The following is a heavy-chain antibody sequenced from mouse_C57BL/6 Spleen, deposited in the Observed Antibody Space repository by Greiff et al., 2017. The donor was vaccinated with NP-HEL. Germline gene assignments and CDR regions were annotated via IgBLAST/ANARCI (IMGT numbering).Heavy chain of an antibody. CDR3: ARGQLRLHDY. Sequence: EVQRVESGGGLVKPGGSLKLSCAASGFTFSDYGMHWVRQAPEKGLEWVAYISSGSSTIYYADTVKGRFTISRDNAKNTLFLQRTSLRSEDTAVYYCARGQLRLHDYWGQGTTLTVSS. D-gene: IGHD3-2*02. V-gene: IGHV5-17*01. J-gene: IGHJ2*01. CDR2: ISSGSSTI. CDR1: GFTFSDYG.